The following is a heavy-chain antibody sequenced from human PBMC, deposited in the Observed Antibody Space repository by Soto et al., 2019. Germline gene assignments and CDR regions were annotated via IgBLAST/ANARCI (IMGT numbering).Heavy chain of an antibody. CDR1: GYTFTHYG. Sequence: QVQLVQSGAEVKKPGASVKVSCKASGYTFTHYGISWVRQAPGQGLEWMAWINAYNGNTDYAHKVQGRVTVTTDTSTTTDYMELRSLTSDDTAVYYCARASAVGYGHTTWDYWGQGTLVTVSS. J-gene: IGHJ4*02. V-gene: IGHV1-18*01. CDR3: ARASAVGYGHTTWDY. CDR2: INAYNGNT. D-gene: IGHD5-18*01.